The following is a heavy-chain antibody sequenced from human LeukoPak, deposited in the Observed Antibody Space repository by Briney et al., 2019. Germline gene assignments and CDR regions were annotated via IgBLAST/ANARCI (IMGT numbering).Heavy chain of an antibody. CDR1: GFSFSTYA. CDR3: AKRSAYTTGWFFDL. CDR2: ISGSGDKT. Sequence: PGGPLKLSCAASGFSFSTYAMTWVRQAPGKGLEWVSSISGSGDKTYYAESVKGRFTISRDNSKNTLFLQMNSLRAEDTAIFYCAKRSAYTTGWFFDLWGQGILVTVSS. D-gene: IGHD6-19*01. J-gene: IGHJ4*02. V-gene: IGHV3-23*01.